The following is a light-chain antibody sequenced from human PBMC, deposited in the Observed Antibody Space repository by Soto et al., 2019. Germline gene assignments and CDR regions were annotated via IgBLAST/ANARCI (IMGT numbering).Light chain of an antibody. CDR1: QSLPHSNGYNY. CDR2: LGS. J-gene: IGKJ1*01. CDR3: MQALQTPRT. Sequence: DIVMTQSPLSLPVTPGEPASISCRSSQSLPHSNGYNYLDWYLQKPGQSPQLLIYLGSNRASGVPDRFSVSGSGTDFTLKISRVEAEDVGVYYCMQALQTPRTFGQGTKVEIK. V-gene: IGKV2-28*01.